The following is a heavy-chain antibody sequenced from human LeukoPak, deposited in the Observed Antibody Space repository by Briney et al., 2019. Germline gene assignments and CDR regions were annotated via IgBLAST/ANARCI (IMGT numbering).Heavy chain of an antibody. CDR2: IYYSGST. CDR1: GGSISSSSYY. V-gene: IGHV4-39*01. D-gene: IGHD1-20*01. CDR3: ARHPLFRIPVTV. Sequence: SETLSLTCTVSGGSISSSSYYWGWIRQPPGKGLEWIGSIYYSGSTYYNPSLKSRVNISVDTSKNQFSLKLTSVTAADTAVYYCARHPLFRIPVTVWGQGTLVTVSS. J-gene: IGHJ4*02.